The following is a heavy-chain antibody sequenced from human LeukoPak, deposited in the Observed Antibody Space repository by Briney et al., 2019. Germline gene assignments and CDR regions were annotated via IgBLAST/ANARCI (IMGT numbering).Heavy chain of an antibody. D-gene: IGHD3-22*01. CDR1: DYSISSGNY. CDR3: ARNDSSGYFDY. Sequence: SSETLSLTCAVSDYSISSGNYWGWIRQPPGKGLGWIGSVYHSGSTHYSPSLKSRVTISVDTSKNQFSLKLRSVTAADTAVYYCARNDSSGYFDYWGQGTLVTVSS. V-gene: IGHV4-38-2*01. CDR2: VYHSGST. J-gene: IGHJ4*02.